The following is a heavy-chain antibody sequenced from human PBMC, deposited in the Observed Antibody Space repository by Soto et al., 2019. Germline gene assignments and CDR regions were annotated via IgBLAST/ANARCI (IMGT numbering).Heavy chain of an antibody. Sequence: EVQLLESGGGLVQPGGSLRLSCAASGFTFSSYAMSWVRQAPGKGLEWVSAISGSGGSTYYADSVKGRFTISRDNSKNTLYLHMNSLRAEDTAVYYCAKASTIFGVVTRIDYWGQGTLVTVSS. CDR1: GFTFSSYA. CDR3: AKASTIFGVVTRIDY. V-gene: IGHV3-23*01. J-gene: IGHJ4*02. D-gene: IGHD3-3*01. CDR2: ISGSGGST.